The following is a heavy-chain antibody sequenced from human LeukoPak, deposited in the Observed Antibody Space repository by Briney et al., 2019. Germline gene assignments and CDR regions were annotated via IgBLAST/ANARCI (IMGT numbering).Heavy chain of an antibody. J-gene: IGHJ4*02. V-gene: IGHV3-33*01. CDR2: IWNDGSQR. CDR1: GFGFRRHG. CDR3: AGDHSSGYCDY. Sequence: GRSLRLSSAASGFGFRRHGMHWVRQSPGKGLEWMAAIWNDGSQRNYADSVKRRFTISRDNSKNILFLEMDSLRVEDTGVYYCAGDHSSGYCDYWGQGALVVVSS. D-gene: IGHD6-19*01.